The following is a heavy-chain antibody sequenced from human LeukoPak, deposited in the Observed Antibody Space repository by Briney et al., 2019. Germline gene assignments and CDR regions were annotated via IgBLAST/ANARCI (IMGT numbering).Heavy chain of an antibody. D-gene: IGHD3-10*01. CDR1: GFTFSSYS. J-gene: IGHJ4*02. Sequence: GGSLRLSCAASGFTFSSYSMNWVRQAPGKGLEWVSYISSSSSTIYYADSVKGRFTISRDNAKNSLYLQMNSLRAEDTAVYYCARASLLDTPILGDYWGQGTLVTVSS. CDR3: ARASLLDTPILGDY. CDR2: ISSSSSTI. V-gene: IGHV3-48*01.